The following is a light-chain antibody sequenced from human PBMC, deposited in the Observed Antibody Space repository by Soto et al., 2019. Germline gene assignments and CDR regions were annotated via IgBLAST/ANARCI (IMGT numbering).Light chain of an antibody. V-gene: IGKV1-12*01. J-gene: IGKJ4*01. CDR1: QGISNW. CDR2: GAS. Sequence: DIQMTQSPSSVSASVGDRVTITCRASQGISNWLAWYQQQPGKAPKLLIYGASSLQSGVPSRFSGARSGTHFTLIISSLQPEDFATYYCQQTNTFLPLTFGGGTKVEI. CDR3: QQTNTFLPLT.